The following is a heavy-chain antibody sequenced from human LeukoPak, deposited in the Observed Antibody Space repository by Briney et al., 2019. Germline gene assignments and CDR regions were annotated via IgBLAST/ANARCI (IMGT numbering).Heavy chain of an antibody. J-gene: IGHJ6*03. CDR3: AMAKYYYYYYMDV. Sequence: SETLSLTCTVSGGSISSYYWSWIRQPPGKGLEWIGYIYYSGSTNYNPSLKSRVTISVDTSKNQFSLKLSSVTAADTAVYYCAMAKYYYYYYMDVWGKGTTVTVSS. CDR2: IYYSGST. CDR1: GGSISSYY. V-gene: IGHV4-59*01.